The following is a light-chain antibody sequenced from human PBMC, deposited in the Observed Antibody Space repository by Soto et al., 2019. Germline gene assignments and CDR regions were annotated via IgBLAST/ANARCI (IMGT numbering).Light chain of an antibody. V-gene: IGKV1-12*01. Sequence: DIQMTQSPSSVSATVGDRVTVTCRASQDSSTWLAWFQQKPGKAPKLLIHAASSLQSGVPSRFSGSGSGTDFTLTISSLQPEDFATYYCQQANSFPITFGQGTRLEIK. CDR1: QDSSTW. CDR2: AAS. CDR3: QQANSFPIT. J-gene: IGKJ5*01.